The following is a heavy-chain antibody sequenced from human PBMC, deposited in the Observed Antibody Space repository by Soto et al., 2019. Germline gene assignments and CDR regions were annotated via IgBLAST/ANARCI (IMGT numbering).Heavy chain of an antibody. CDR1: GGSISSYY. J-gene: IGHJ4*02. CDR3: ARTPRCSSTSCYYFDY. CDR2: IYYSGST. V-gene: IGHV4-59*01. D-gene: IGHD2-2*01. Sequence: PSDTLSLTCTVSGGSISSYYWSWIRQPPGKGLEWIGYIYYSGSTNYNPSLKSRVTISVDTSKNQFSLKLSSVTAADTAVYYCARTPRCSSTSCYYFDYWGQGTLVTVSS.